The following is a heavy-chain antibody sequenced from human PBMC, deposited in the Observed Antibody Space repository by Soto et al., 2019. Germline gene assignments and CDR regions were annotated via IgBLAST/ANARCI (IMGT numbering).Heavy chain of an antibody. J-gene: IGHJ5*02. Sequence: GSLRLSCAASGFSVSSNHMSWVRQAPGKGLEWVSVIYSDGGTYYADSVKGRFTISRDNSKNTLYLQVNSLRAEDTAVYYCARDNWNNGWFDPWGQGTLVTVSS. CDR2: IYSDGGT. CDR1: GFSVSSNH. V-gene: IGHV3-53*01. D-gene: IGHD1-20*01. CDR3: ARDNWNNGWFDP.